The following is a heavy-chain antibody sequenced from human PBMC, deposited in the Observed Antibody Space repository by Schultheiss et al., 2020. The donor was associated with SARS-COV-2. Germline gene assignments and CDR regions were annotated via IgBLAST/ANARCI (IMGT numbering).Heavy chain of an antibody. CDR1: GFTFSSYS. CDR2: ISSSSSTI. J-gene: IGHJ5*02. Sequence: GESLKISCAASGFTFSSYSMNWVRQAPGKGLEWVSYISSSSSTIYYADSVKGRFTISRDNAKNSLYLQMNSLRAEDTAVYYCARESTIFGVVIMGGPGWFDPWGQGTLVTVSS. CDR3: ARESTIFGVVIMGGPGWFDP. D-gene: IGHD3-3*01. V-gene: IGHV3-48*01.